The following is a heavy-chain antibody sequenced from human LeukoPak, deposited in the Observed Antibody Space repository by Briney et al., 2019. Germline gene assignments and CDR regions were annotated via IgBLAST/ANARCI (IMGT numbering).Heavy chain of an antibody. CDR2: ISSSGSTI. Sequence: GGSLRLSCAASGFTFSSYEMNWVRQAPGKGLEWVSYISSSGSTIYYADSVRGRFTISRDNAKNSLYLQMNSLRAEDTAVYSCARGADGVSSNSRGWFDPWGQGTLVTVSS. J-gene: IGHJ5*02. V-gene: IGHV3-48*03. CDR3: ARGADGVSSNSRGWFDP. D-gene: IGHD2-15*01. CDR1: GFTFSSYE.